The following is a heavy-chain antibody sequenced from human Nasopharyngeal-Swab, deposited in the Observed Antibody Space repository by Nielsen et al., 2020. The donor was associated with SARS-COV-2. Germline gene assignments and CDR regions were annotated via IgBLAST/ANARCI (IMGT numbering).Heavy chain of an antibody. V-gene: IGHV4-39*02. CDR3: ARLDPFGSEDK. CDR2: ILVNRYT. CDR1: GGSILSSRHR. D-gene: IGHD3-3*01. J-gene: IGHJ4*02. Sequence: SETLSLTCTVSGGSILSSRHRWGWIRQPPGKGLEWIGQILVNRYTEYHPSVRGRITVYADTSENSFSLRLSSVTAADTAVYYCARLDPFGSEDKWGQGTLVTVSS.